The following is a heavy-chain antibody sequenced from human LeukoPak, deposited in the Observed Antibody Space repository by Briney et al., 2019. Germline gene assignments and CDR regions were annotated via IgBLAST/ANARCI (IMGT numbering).Heavy chain of an antibody. V-gene: IGHV3-64D*09. CDR2: ISSSGGTT. J-gene: IGHJ4*02. Sequence: PGGSLRLSCSASGFTLSSYSMHWVRQAPGKGLEYVSAISSSGGTTYYADSVKGSFTISRDNSKSTLYLQMSSLRTEDTAVYYCVKNSGSYYHFDYWGQGTLATVSS. D-gene: IGHD1-26*01. CDR1: GFTLSSYS. CDR3: VKNSGSYYHFDY.